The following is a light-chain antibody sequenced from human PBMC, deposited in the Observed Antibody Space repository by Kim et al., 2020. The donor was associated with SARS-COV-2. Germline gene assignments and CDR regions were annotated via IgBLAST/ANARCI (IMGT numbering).Light chain of an antibody. J-gene: IGKJ1*01. CDR3: HQDTSYPRT. CDR2: AAS. Sequence: DIQMTQSPSSLSASVGDRVTITCRASQDIRSDLAWFQQRPGRAPKSLIYAASSLQSGAPSRFSGGGSGTEFTLTIISLQPEDSATYYCHQDTSYPRTFGQGTKVDIK. CDR1: QDIRSD. V-gene: IGKV1-16*01.